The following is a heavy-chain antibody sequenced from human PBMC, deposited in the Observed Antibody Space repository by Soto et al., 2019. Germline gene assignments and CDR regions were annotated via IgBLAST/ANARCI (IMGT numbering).Heavy chain of an antibody. V-gene: IGHV3-23*01. CDR3: AKPSMDYAPFDY. J-gene: IGHJ4*02. CDR2: ISGSGGST. Sequence: QAPGKVLEWVSAISGSGGSTYYADSVKGRFTISRDSSKNTLYLQMNSLRAEDTAVYYCAKPSMDYAPFDYWGQGTLVTVSS. D-gene: IGHD4-17*01.